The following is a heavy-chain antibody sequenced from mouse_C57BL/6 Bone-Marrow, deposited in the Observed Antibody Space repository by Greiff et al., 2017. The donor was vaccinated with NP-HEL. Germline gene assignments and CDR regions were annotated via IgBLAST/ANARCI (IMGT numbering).Heavy chain of an antibody. CDR2: ISDGGSYT. J-gene: IGHJ4*01. CDR1: GFTFGSYA. Sequence: VKLVESGGGLVKPGGSLKLSCAASGFTFGSYAMSWVRQTPEKRLEWVATISDGGSYTYYPDNVKGRFTISRDNAKNNLYLQMSHLKSEDTAMYYCARDGHYYGSTSYYAMDYWGQGTSVTVSS. D-gene: IGHD1-1*01. CDR3: ARDGHYYGSTSYYAMDY. V-gene: IGHV5-4*01.